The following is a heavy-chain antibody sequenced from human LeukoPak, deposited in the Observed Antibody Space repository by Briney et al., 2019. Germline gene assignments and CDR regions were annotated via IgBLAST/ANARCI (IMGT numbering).Heavy chain of an antibody. CDR3: ARHSFPSYYYDSSGYLFDY. CDR1: GGSISSYY. Sequence: SETLSLTCTVSGGSISSYYWSWIRQPPGKGLEWIGYIYYSGSTNYNPSLKSRVTISVGTSKNQFSLKLSSVTAADTAVYYCARHSFPSYYYDSSGYLFDYWGQGTLVTVSS. D-gene: IGHD3-22*01. J-gene: IGHJ4*02. V-gene: IGHV4-59*08. CDR2: IYYSGST.